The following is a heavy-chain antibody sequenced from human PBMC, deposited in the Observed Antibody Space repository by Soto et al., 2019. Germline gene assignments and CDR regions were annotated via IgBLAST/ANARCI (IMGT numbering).Heavy chain of an antibody. J-gene: IGHJ4*02. D-gene: IGHD6-19*01. CDR1: GFSLTTSGVG. CDR2: IYWDEDK. V-gene: IGHV2-5*02. CDR3: ARRTAVAGTVDY. Sequence: QITLKESGPTLVKPTQTLTLTCTFSGFSLTTSGVGVGWIRQPPGKALEWLAVIYWDEDKRYSPSLKSRLTNTKDTSRNQVVLTMTNMDRLDTAAYYCARRTAVAGTVDYWGRGILVTVSS.